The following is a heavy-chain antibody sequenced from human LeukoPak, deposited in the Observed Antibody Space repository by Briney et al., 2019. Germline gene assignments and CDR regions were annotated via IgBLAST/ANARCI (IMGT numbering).Heavy chain of an antibody. Sequence: ASVKVSCKVSGYTLTELSMHWVRQAPGKGLEWMGGFDPEDGETIYAQKFQGRVTMTEDTSTDTAYMELSSLRSEDTAVYYCARNQRAIYDSSGYWSNWFDPWGQGTLVTVSS. V-gene: IGHV1-24*01. D-gene: IGHD3-22*01. J-gene: IGHJ5*02. CDR3: ARNQRAIYDSSGYWSNWFDP. CDR1: GYTLTELS. CDR2: FDPEDGET.